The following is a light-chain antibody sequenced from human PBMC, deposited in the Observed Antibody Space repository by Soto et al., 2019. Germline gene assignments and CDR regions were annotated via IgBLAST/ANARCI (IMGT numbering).Light chain of an antibody. Sequence: QSVLTQPASVSGSPGQSITISCTGTSSDVGAYNYDSWYQQYPGEAPKVIIYDVSHRLAGVSNRFSGSKSCNTASLTIPGLQTQDEADYYCSSYTSATTYGFGTGTKVTVL. J-gene: IGLJ1*01. CDR1: SSDVGAYNY. CDR2: DVS. CDR3: SSYTSATTYG. V-gene: IGLV2-14*01.